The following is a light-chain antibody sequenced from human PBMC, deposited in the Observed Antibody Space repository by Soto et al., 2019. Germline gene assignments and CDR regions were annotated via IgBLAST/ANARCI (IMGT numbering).Light chain of an antibody. V-gene: IGKV1-33*01. Sequence: DIQMTQSPSSLSASVGDRVTITCQASQDISSYLNWYQQKPGKAPKLLIYDASNLETGVPSRFSGSGSGTDFTFTISSLQPEDIATYYCQQYDNLPPGITFGQGTRLEIK. CDR2: DAS. J-gene: IGKJ5*01. CDR1: QDISSY. CDR3: QQYDNLPPGIT.